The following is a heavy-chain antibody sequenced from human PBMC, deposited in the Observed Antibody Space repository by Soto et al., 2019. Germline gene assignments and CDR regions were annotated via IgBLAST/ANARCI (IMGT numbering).Heavy chain of an antibody. CDR3: ARHKWLSENWYFDL. CDR2: IYYSGST. D-gene: IGHD3-22*01. Sequence: QLQLQESGPGLVKPSETLSLTCTVSGGSISSSSYYWGWIRQPPGEGLEWIGSIYYSGSTYYNPSLKSRVTIYVDTSKNQFSLKLSSVTAADTAEYYWARHKWLSENWYFDLWGRGTLVTVSS. J-gene: IGHJ2*01. CDR1: GGSISSSSYY. V-gene: IGHV4-39*01.